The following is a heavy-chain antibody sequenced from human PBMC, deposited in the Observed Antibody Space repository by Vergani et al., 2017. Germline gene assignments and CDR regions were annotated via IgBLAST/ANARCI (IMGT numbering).Heavy chain of an antibody. D-gene: IGHD3-10*01. CDR3: AKAGSVTSGSLQYNFYMDV. Sequence: QVQLAESGGGRVQPGRSLRLSCAASGFSFSSHAIHWVRQAPGKGLEWVAVISNDGSKEYYADSVKGRFTISRDNSKNTLDLQMNSLRTQDTAVYYCAKAGSVTSGSLQYNFYMDVWGKGTTVTVS. CDR2: ISNDGSKE. CDR1: GFSFSSHA. J-gene: IGHJ6*03. V-gene: IGHV3-30*18.